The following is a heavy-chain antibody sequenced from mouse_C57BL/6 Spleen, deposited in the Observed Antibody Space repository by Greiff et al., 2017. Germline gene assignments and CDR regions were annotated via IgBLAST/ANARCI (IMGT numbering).Heavy chain of an antibody. Sequence: VKLMESGPELVKPGASVKISCKASGYAFSSSWMNWVKQRPGKGLEWIGRIYPGDGDTNYNGKFKGKATLTADKSSSTAYMQLSSLTSEDSAVYFCARNRGYFDVWGTGTTVTVSS. CDR1: GYAFSSSW. J-gene: IGHJ1*03. CDR2: IYPGDGDT. V-gene: IGHV1-82*01. CDR3: ARNRGYFDV.